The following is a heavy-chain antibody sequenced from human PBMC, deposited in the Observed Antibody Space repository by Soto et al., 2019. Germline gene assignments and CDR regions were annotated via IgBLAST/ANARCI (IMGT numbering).Heavy chain of an antibody. Sequence: ASVKVSCKASGYTFTGYYMHWVRQAPGQGLEWMGWINPNSGGTNYAQKFQGWVTMTRDTSISTAYMELSRLRSDDTAVYYCARDSRTGYYYYYMDVWGKGTTVTVSS. CDR2: INPNSGGT. V-gene: IGHV1-2*04. CDR1: GYTFTGYY. D-gene: IGHD2-8*02. J-gene: IGHJ6*03. CDR3: ARDSRTGYYYYYMDV.